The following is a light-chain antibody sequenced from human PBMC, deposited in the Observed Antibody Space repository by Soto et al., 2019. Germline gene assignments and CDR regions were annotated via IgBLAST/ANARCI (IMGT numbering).Light chain of an antibody. V-gene: IGKV1-5*03. Sequence: DIQMTQSPSTLSASVGDRVTITCRASQSISSWLAWYQQKPGKAPKLLVYKASSLESGVPSRFSGSGSGTEFTLTLSSLQPDDFATYYCQQYHIYPRTLGGGTKVEIK. CDR3: QQYHIYPRT. CDR1: QSISSW. CDR2: KAS. J-gene: IGKJ4*01.